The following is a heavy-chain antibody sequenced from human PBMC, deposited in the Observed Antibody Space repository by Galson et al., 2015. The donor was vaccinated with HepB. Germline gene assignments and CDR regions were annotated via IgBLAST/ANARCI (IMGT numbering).Heavy chain of an antibody. CDR1: GYTFTDYY. CDR2: VDPEDGET. J-gene: IGHJ5*02. V-gene: IGHV1-69-2*01. Sequence: VKVSCKVSGYTFTDYYMHWVQQAPGKGLEWMGLVDPEDGETIYAEKFQGRVTITADTSTDTAYMELSSLRSEDTAVYYCAGSRIAVAGTVGNWFDPWGQGTLVTVSS. D-gene: IGHD6-19*01. CDR3: AGSRIAVAGTVGNWFDP.